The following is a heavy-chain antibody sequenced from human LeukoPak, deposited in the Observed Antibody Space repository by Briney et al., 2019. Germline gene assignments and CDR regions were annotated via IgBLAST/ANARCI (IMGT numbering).Heavy chain of an antibody. V-gene: IGHV4-38-2*01. CDR3: ASRLWFGEFCDY. CDR1: GYSISSGYY. CDR2: IYHSGST. Sequence: KPSETLSLTCAVSGYSISSGYYWGWIRQPPGKGLEWIGSIYHSGSTYYNPSLKSRVTISVDTSKNQFSLKLSSVTAADTAVYYCASRLWFGEFCDYWGQGTLVTVSS. D-gene: IGHD3-10*01. J-gene: IGHJ4*02.